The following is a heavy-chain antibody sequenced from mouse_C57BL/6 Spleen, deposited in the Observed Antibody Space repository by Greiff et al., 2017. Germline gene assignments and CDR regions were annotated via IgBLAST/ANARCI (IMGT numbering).Heavy chain of an antibody. CDR2: IDPNSGGT. CDR3: ARYHDYYGSSYFDY. D-gene: IGHD1-1*01. V-gene: IGHV1-72*01. Sequence: QVQLKQPGAELVKPGASVKLSCKASGYTFTSYWMHWVKQRPGRGLEWIGRIDPNSGGTKYNEKFKSKATLTVDKPSSTAYMQLSSLTSEDSAVYYCARYHDYYGSSYFDYWGQGTTLTVSS. CDR1: GYTFTSYW. J-gene: IGHJ2*01.